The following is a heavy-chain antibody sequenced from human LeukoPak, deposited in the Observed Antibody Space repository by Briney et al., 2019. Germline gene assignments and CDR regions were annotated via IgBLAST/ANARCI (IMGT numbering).Heavy chain of an antibody. CDR2: ISAYNGNT. D-gene: IGHD6-19*01. CDR3: ASSPGIAVAGS. Sequence: ASVKVSCKASGYTFTSYGISWVRQAPGQGLEWMGWISAYNGNTNYAQKLQGRVTMTTDTSTSTAYMELSSLRSEDTAVYYCASSPGIAVAGSWGQGTLVTVSS. V-gene: IGHV1-18*01. J-gene: IGHJ4*02. CDR1: GYTFTSYG.